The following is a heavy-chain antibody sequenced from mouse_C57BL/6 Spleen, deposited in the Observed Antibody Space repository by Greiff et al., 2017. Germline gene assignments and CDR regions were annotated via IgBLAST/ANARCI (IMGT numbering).Heavy chain of an antibody. CDR1: GYSITSGYD. CDR2: ISYSGST. J-gene: IGHJ2*01. D-gene: IGHD1-1*01. V-gene: IGHV3-1*01. Sequence: EVKLMESGPGMVKPSQSLSLTCTVTGYSITSGYDWHWIRHFPGNKLEWMGYISYSGSTNYNPSLKSRISITHDTSKNHFFLKLNSVTTEDTATYYCARGVYYYGSNYFDYWGQGTTLTVSS. CDR3: ARGVYYYGSNYFDY.